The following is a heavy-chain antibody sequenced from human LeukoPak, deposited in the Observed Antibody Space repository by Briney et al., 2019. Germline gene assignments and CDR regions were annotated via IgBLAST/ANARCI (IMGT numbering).Heavy chain of an antibody. CDR3: ARALGDSGDWFDP. CDR2: IYYSGST. D-gene: IGHD1-26*01. Sequence: SQTLSLTCTVSGGSISSGDYYWSWIRQPPGKGLEWIGYIYYSGSTYYNPSLKSRVTISVDTSKNQFSLKLSSVTAADTAVYYCARALGDSGDWFDPWGQGTLVTVSS. CDR1: GGSISSGDYY. V-gene: IGHV4-30-4*01. J-gene: IGHJ5*02.